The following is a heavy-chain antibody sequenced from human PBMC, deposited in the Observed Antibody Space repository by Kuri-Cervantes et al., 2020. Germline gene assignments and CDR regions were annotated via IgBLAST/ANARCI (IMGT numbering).Heavy chain of an antibody. CDR2: IKSKTDGGTT. Sequence: GGSLRLSCAASGFTFSNAWMSWVRQAPGKGLEWVGRIKSKTDGGTTDYAAPVKGRFTISRDNSKNTLYLQMNSLRTEDTAVYYCANSLRGLEWLGFSGDYWGQGTLVTVSS. V-gene: IGHV3-15*05. CDR1: GFTFSNAW. CDR3: ANSLRGLEWLGFSGDY. J-gene: IGHJ4*02. D-gene: IGHD3-3*01.